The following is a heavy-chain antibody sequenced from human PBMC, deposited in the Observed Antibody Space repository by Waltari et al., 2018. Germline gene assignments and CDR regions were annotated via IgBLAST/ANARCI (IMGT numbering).Heavy chain of an antibody. CDR3: ARWFHGDSPSHFDY. CDR2: IYHSGTT. V-gene: IGHV4-38-2*01. J-gene: IGHJ4*02. CDR1: GSSLRSGYY. D-gene: IGHD2-21*02. Sequence: QVQLQESGPGLVKHSETLSPTCAASGSSLRSGYYWGWTRQPPGKRLEFIGSIYHSGTTYYNPSLKSRVTILLDTSKTQFSLMLRSVTAADTAVYFCARWFHGDSPSHFDYWGQGTLVTVSS.